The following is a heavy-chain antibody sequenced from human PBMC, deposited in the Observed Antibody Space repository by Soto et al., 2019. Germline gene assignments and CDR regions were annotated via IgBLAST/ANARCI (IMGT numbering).Heavy chain of an antibody. D-gene: IGHD2-2*01. V-gene: IGHV3-30*18. CDR1: EIAFSRYG. J-gene: IGHJ6*02. CDR3: AKDQGLGYCTSTNICYYYGMDV. Sequence: GGSLRLSCVASEIAFSRYGMQWVRQAPGKGLEWVAVISYDGNNKDYADSVKGRFTVSRDNSKNTLSLQMNSLKPEDTAVYYCAKDQGLGYCTSTNICYYYGMDVWGQGTTVTVSS. CDR2: ISYDGNNK.